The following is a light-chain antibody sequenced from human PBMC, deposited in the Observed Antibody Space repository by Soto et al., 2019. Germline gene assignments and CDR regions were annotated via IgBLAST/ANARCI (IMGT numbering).Light chain of an antibody. J-gene: IGLJ2*01. CDR3: SSYAGSNNVV. Sequence: QSALTQPPSASGSPGQSVTISCTGTSSDVGGYNYVSWYQQHPGKAPKLMIYEVSKRPSGVPYRFSGSKSGNTASLTVAGSKAEDEADYYCSSYAGSNNVVFGGGTKLTV. CDR2: EVS. CDR1: SSDVGGYNY. V-gene: IGLV2-8*01.